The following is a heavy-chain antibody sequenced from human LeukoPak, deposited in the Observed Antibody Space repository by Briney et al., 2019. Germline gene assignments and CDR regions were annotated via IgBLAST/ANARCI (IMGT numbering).Heavy chain of an antibody. D-gene: IGHD4-17*01. CDR1: GGSMSSYY. CDR2: IYYSGST. V-gene: IGHV4-59*01. J-gene: IGHJ3*02. Sequence: SETLSLTCTVSGGSMSSYYWSWIRQPPGKGLEWIGYIYYSGSTNYNPSLKSRVTISVDTSKNRFSLNLSSVTAADTAIYYCARGSETTVTVDAFDIWGQGTTVTVSS. CDR3: ARGSETTVTVDAFDI.